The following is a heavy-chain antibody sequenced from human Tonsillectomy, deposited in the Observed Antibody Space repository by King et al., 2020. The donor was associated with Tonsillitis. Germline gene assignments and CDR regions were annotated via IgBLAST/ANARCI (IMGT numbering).Heavy chain of an antibody. CDR2: IKTITDGGTT. CDR1: GFTFSNTW. J-gene: IGHJ3*02. CDR3: TAEQYYYHNSGYRFPDAFDI. Sequence: QLVQSGGGLVKPGGSLRLSCAASGFTFSNTWMSWVRQAPGKGLEWVGSIKTITDGGTTEYAAPVKGKYTISRDDSKNTLDLQMNSLKTEDTAVYYCTAEQYYYHNSGYRFPDAFDIWRQGTLVPVS. D-gene: IGHD3-22*01. V-gene: IGHV3-15*01.